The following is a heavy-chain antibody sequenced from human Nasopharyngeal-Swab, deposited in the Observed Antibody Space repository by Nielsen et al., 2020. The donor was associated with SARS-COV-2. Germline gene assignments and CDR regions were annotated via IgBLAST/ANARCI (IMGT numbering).Heavy chain of an antibody. CDR2: ISYDGSNK. CDR1: GFTFSSYA. CDR3: ASDTGSQMDV. V-gene: IGHV3-30-3*01. D-gene: IGHD1-14*01. J-gene: IGHJ6*02. Sequence: GGSLRLPCAASGFTFSSYAMHWVRQAPGKGLEWVAVISYDGSNKYYADSVKGRFTISRDNSKNTLYLQMNSLRAEDTAVYYCASDTGSQMDVWGQGTTVTVSS.